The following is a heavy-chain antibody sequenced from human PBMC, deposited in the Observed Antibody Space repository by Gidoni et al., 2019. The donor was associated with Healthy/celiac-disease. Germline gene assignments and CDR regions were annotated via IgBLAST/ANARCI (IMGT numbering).Heavy chain of an antibody. CDR3: ARVGDSSSWYFDY. J-gene: IGHJ4*02. CDR1: GFTFSSYS. CDR2: MSSSSSDI. Sequence: EVQLVESGGGLVKPGGSLRLSCAASGFTFSSYSMNWVRKAPGKGLEWVSSMSSSSSDIYYADSVKGRFTISRDNAKNSLYLQMNSLRAEDTAVYYCARVGDSSSWYFDYWGQGTLVTVSS. D-gene: IGHD6-13*01. V-gene: IGHV3-21*01.